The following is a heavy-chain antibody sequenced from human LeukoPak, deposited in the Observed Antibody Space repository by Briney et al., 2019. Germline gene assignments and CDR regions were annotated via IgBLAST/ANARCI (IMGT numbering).Heavy chain of an antibody. CDR3: VKSRRVGANQRGLFDY. J-gene: IGHJ4*02. V-gene: IGHV3-23*01. D-gene: IGHD1-26*01. Sequence: GGSLRLSCAASGLTFSSHWMHWVRQAPGKGLEWVSSVSGSGRNTFYPDSVEGRFTISRDNSKNTVYLQMNSLRAGDTAVYYCVKSRRVGANQRGLFDYWGQGTLVTVSP. CDR1: GLTFSSHW. CDR2: VSGSGRNT.